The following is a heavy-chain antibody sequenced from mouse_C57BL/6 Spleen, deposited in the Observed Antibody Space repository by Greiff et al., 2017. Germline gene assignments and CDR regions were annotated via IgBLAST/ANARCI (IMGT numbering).Heavy chain of an antibody. J-gene: IGHJ1*03. Sequence: EVHLVESGGGLVQPGGSLSLSCAASGFTFTDYYMSWVRQPPGKALEWLGFIRNKANGYTTEYSASVKGRFTISRANSQSILYLQMNALRADDSATYYCARSSSPCFDVWGTGTTVTVSS. CDR1: GFTFTDYY. V-gene: IGHV7-3*01. CDR3: ARSSSPCFDV. CDR2: IRNKANGYTT.